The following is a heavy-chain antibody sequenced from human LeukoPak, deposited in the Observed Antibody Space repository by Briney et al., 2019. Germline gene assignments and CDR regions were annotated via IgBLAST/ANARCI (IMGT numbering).Heavy chain of an antibody. V-gene: IGHV4-39*01. CDR2: IYYSGST. J-gene: IGHJ4*02. CDR3: ARQEEITVRGAYSYGPIDY. CDR1: GGSISSRSYY. D-gene: IGHD5-18*01. Sequence: SETLSLTCTVSGGSISSRSYYWGWIRQPPGKGLEWIGTIYYSGSTYYNPSLKSRVTISGDTSKNQFSLKLSSVTAADTAVYYCARQEEITVRGAYSYGPIDYWGQGTLVTVSS.